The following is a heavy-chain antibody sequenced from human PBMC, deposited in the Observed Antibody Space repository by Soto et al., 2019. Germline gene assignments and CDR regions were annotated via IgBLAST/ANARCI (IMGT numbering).Heavy chain of an antibody. D-gene: IGHD6-13*01. CDR3: AKAGGAAGTVDYFDY. CDR2: ISGSVGST. Sequence: GGSLRLSCAASGFTFSNYAINWVRQSPGKGLEWVSVISGSVGSTYYADSVKGRFTITRDNFKNTLYLQMNSLRAEDTAVYYCAKAGGAAGTVDYFDYWGQGTLVTVSS. V-gene: IGHV3-23*01. CDR1: GFTFSNYA. J-gene: IGHJ4*02.